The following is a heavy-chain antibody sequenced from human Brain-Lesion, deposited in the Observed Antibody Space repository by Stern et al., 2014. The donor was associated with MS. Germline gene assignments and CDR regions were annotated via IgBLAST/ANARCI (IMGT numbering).Heavy chain of an antibody. J-gene: IGHJ6*02. D-gene: IGHD3-3*01. CDR2: INPNTGGT. V-gene: IGHV1-2*02. CDR1: GYIFTGYY. CDR3: ARDQRGITIFGVVTDYYYLGMDV. Sequence: QVQLVQSGAEVKKPGASVKVSCKTSGYIFTGYYIHWVRQAPGQGLEWMAWINPNTGGTKHAQKFQGRVTMSGDTSISTAYVELSSLTSDDTAVYYCARDQRGITIFGVVTDYYYLGMDVWGQGTTVTVSS.